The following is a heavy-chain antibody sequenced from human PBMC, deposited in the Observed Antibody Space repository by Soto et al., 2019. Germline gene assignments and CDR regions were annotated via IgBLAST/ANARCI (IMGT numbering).Heavy chain of an antibody. CDR3: ASTTVTGFYYYYMDV. Sequence: QVQLVQSGAEVKRPGASVKVSCEASGYSFASHAMHWVRQAPGQRLEWMGWINAGSGNSKYSQNFQGRVTITRDTSASTAYMELSSLRSEDTAIYYCASTTVTGFYYYYMDVWGKGTTVSVSS. CDR1: GYSFASHA. J-gene: IGHJ6*03. D-gene: IGHD4-4*01. CDR2: INAGSGNS. V-gene: IGHV1-3*01.